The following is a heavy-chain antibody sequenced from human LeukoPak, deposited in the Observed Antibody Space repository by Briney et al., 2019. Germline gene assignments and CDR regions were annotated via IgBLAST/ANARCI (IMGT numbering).Heavy chain of an antibody. V-gene: IGHV3-23*01. Sequence: GGSLRLSCAASGFTFSSYAMSWVRQAPGRGLEWVSGISGSGDNTYYADSAKGRFTISRDNSKNTLYVQVNSLGTEDTAAYYCAKGSYYDSSGSFYFDYWGQGTLVTVSS. J-gene: IGHJ4*02. CDR1: GFTFSSYA. D-gene: IGHD3-22*01. CDR2: ISGSGDNT. CDR3: AKGSYYDSSGSFYFDY.